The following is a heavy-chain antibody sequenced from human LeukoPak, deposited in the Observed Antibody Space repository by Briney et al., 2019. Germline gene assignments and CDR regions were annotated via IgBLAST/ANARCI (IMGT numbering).Heavy chain of an antibody. D-gene: IGHD6-13*01. CDR1: GGSISSSSYY. CDR3: AISLQPYYYGMDV. J-gene: IGHJ6*02. Sequence: SETLSLTCTVSGGSISSSSYYWGWIRQPPGKGLEWIGSIYYSGSTYYNPSLKSRVTISVDTSKNQFSLKLSSVTAADTAVYYCAISLQPYYYGMDVWGQGTTVTVSS. V-gene: IGHV4-39*01. CDR2: IYYSGST.